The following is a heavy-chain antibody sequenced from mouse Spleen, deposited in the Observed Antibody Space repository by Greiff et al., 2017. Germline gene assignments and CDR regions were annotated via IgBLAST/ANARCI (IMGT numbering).Heavy chain of an antibody. J-gene: IGHJ2*01. D-gene: IGHD1-1*01. CDR2: ISSGGGNT. V-gene: IGHV5-9-3*01. CDR1: GFTFSSYA. CDR3: ARGNYYGSLYYFDY. Sequence: DVHLVESGGGLVKLGGSLKLSCAASGFTFSSYAMSWVRQTPEKRLEWVATISSGGGNTYYPDSVKGRFTISRDNAKNTLYLQMSSLKSEDTAMYYCARGNYYGSLYYFDYWGQGTTLTVSS.